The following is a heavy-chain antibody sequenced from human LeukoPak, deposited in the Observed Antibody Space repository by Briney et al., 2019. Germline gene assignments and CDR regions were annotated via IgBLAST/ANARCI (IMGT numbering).Heavy chain of an antibody. CDR3: ARDRRSYYDSSGYYHAVDY. CDR2: ISGSGGST. Sequence: GGSLRLSCAVSGFTFSSYAMSWVRQAPGKGLEWVSAISGSGGSTYYADSVKGRFTISRDNAKNTLFLQMNSLRAEDTAVYYCARDRRSYYDSSGYYHAVDYWGQGTLVT. D-gene: IGHD3-22*01. J-gene: IGHJ4*02. CDR1: GFTFSSYA. V-gene: IGHV3-23*01.